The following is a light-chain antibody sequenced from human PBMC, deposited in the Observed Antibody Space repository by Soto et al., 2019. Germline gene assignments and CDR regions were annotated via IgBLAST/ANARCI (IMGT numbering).Light chain of an antibody. J-gene: IGKJ3*01. Sequence: EIVLTQSPGTLSLSPGERATLSCRASQSVSSSYLAWYQQTPGQAPRLLIYAASSRATGIPDRFSGSGSAKVFTLNSSRLQHEYVVLYYCQHYGWSFTFGPGTKVDIK. CDR2: AAS. CDR1: QSVSSSY. V-gene: IGKV3-20*01. CDR3: QHYGWSFT.